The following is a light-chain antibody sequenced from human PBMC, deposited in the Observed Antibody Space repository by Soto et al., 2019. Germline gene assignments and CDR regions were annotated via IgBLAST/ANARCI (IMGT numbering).Light chain of an antibody. CDR1: QSVSSSF. Sequence: EIVLTQSPGTLSLSPGERATLSCRASQSVSSSFLAWYQQKPGQAPRHLIYGASNRATGIPDRFSGSGSGTDFTLTISRLEPEEFAVYYCQQYDSSPWTFGQGTKVEIK. CDR2: GAS. V-gene: IGKV3-20*01. J-gene: IGKJ1*01. CDR3: QQYDSSPWT.